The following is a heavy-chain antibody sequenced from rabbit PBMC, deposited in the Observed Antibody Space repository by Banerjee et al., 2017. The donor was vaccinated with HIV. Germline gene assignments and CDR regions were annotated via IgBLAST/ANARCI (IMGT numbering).Heavy chain of an antibody. J-gene: IGHJ4*01. V-gene: IGHV1S45*01. CDR1: GFYLSSRYW. CDR3: VIDARVICWNLNL. CDR2: IYTGSDSP. Sequence: QERLEEYGGDLVKPEGSLKLNCKDSGFYLSSRYWMCWVRQAPGKGPEWIACIYTGSDSPVNASWVNGRFSISRENTQNTVSLQMNSLTSADTATYFCVIDARVICWNLNLWGPGTLVTVS. D-gene: IGHD1-1*01.